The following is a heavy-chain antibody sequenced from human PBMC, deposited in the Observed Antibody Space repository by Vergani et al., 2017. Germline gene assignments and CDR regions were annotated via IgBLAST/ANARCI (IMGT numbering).Heavy chain of an antibody. CDR1: GGSISSSSYY. CDR2: IYYSGST. V-gene: IGHV4-39*01. D-gene: IGHD2-21*01. J-gene: IGHJ4*02. CDR3: VRYSLPPLLTRRRGVLDY. Sequence: QLQLQESGPGLVKPSETLSLTCTVSGGSISSSSYYWGWIRQPPGKGLEWIGSIYYSGSTYYNPSLKSRVTMTTDTSTSTAYMELRSLRSDDTAVYYCVRYSLPPLLTRRRGVLDYWGQGTLVTVSS.